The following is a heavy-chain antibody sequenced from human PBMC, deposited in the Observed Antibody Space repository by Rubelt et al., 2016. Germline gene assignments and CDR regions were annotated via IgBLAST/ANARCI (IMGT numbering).Heavy chain of an antibody. Sequence: QVQLVQSGAEVKKPGASVKVSCKASGYTFTSYGISWVRQAPGQGLEWMGIINPSGGSTSYAQKVQGRGTMTRDTSTSTVYMELSSLRSEDTAVYYCARTKTVEMATIPLAYWGQGTLVTVSS. D-gene: IGHD5-24*01. V-gene: IGHV1-46*01. CDR2: INPSGGST. CDR1: GYTFTSYG. J-gene: IGHJ4*02. CDR3: ARTKTVEMATIPLAY.